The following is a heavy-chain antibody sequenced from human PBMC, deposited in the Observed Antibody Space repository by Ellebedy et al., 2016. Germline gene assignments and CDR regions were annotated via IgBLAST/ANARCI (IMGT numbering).Heavy chain of an antibody. J-gene: IGHJ4*02. D-gene: IGHD7-27*01. CDR1: GGSISSSSYY. Sequence: SETLSLTCTVSGGSISSSSYYWGWIRQPPGKGLEWIGSIYYSGSTYYNPSLKSRVTISVDTSKNQFSLKLSSVTAADTAVYYCARDRLGIFFFDYWGQGTLVTVSS. CDR2: IYYSGST. CDR3: ARDRLGIFFFDY. V-gene: IGHV4-39*07.